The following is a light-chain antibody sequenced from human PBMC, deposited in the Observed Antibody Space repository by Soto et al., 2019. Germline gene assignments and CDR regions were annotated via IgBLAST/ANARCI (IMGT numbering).Light chain of an antibody. Sequence: QAVVTQPPSVSGAPGQRVTISCTGSSSNIGAGYDVHWYQQLPGTAPKLLIYGDINRPSGVPDRFSGSKSGSSASLDITGLQAEDEADYYCQSYDSSLSGDVFGGGTEVTVL. CDR3: QSYDSSLSGDV. V-gene: IGLV1-40*01. CDR2: GDI. J-gene: IGLJ3*02. CDR1: SSNIGAGYD.